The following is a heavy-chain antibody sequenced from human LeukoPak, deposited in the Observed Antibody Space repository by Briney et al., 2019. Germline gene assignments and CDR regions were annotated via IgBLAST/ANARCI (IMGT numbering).Heavy chain of an antibody. J-gene: IGHJ4*02. CDR1: GLTFSSYA. D-gene: IGHD3-10*01. V-gene: IGHV3-23*01. CDR2: ISGSGGST. Sequence: GGSLRLSCAASGLTFSSYAMSWVRQAPGKGLEWVSAISGSGGSTYYADSVKGRFTISRDNSKNTLYLQMNSLRAEDTAVYYCAKGTYRGDYLNDYWGQGTLVTVSS. CDR3: AKGTYRGDYLNDY.